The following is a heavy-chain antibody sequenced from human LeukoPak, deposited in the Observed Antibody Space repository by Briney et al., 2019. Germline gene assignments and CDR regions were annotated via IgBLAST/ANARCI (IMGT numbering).Heavy chain of an antibody. CDR2: IYYSGST. D-gene: IGHD6-13*01. CDR3: ARALASSSPYYYGIDV. J-gene: IGHJ6*02. V-gene: IGHV4-59*08. Sequence: PSETLSLTCPVSGGSISSYYWSWIRQPPGKGLEWIGYIYYSGSTNYNPSLKSRVTISVDTSKNQFSLKLSSVTAADTAVYYCARALASSSPYYYGIDVWGQGTTVTVSS. CDR1: GGSISSYY.